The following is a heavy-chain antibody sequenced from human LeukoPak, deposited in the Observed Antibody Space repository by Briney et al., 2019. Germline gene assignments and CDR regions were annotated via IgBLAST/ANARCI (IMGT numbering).Heavy chain of an antibody. V-gene: IGHV3-7*01. Sequence: GGSLRLSCAASGFTLSSYWMSWVRQAPGKGLEWVANIKQDGSEQYYVDSVKGRFTISRDNAKNSLYLQMNSLRAEDTAVYYCARESHSSGWYDYWGQGTLVTVSS. CDR2: IKQDGSEQ. J-gene: IGHJ4*02. CDR1: GFTLSSYW. CDR3: ARESHSSGWYDY. D-gene: IGHD6-19*01.